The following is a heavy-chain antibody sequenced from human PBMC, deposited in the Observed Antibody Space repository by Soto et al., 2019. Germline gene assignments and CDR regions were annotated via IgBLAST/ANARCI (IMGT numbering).Heavy chain of an antibody. CDR1: GFTFSSYS. Sequence: GGSLRLSCAASGFTFSSYSMNWVRQAPGKGLGWVSSISSSSSYIYYADSVTGRFTISRDNAKNSLYLQMNSLRAEDTAVYYCARVPKDPYYDILTGYYERADAFDIWGQGTMVTV. CDR3: ARVPKDPYYDILTGYYERADAFDI. D-gene: IGHD3-9*01. CDR2: ISSSSSYI. J-gene: IGHJ3*02. V-gene: IGHV3-21*01.